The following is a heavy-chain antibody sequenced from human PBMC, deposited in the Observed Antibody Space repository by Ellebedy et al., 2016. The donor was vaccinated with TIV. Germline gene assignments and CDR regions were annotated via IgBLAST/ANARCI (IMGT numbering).Heavy chain of an antibody. V-gene: IGHV3-23*01. CDR2: ISDNGGST. J-gene: IGHJ6*04. Sequence: GESLKISXAASSFTFSSFAMSWVRQAPGKGLEWVSIISDNGGSTYYADSVKGRFTISRDNAENSLYLQINSLRAEDTAVYYCARGGPGVWGKGTTVIVSS. D-gene: IGHD3-16*01. CDR1: SFTFSSFA. CDR3: ARGGPGV.